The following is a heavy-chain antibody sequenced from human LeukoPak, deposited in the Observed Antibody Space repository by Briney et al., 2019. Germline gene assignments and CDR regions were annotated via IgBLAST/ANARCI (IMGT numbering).Heavy chain of an antibody. CDR3: AKIAVAGERFDY. CDR1: GFTFSSYG. D-gene: IGHD6-19*01. J-gene: IGHJ4*02. CDR2: IRYDGSNK. V-gene: IGHV3-30*02. Sequence: GGSLRLSCAASGFTFSSYGMHWVRQAPGKVLEWVAFIRYDGSNKYYADSVKGRFTISRDNSKNTLYLQMNSLRAEDTAVYYCAKIAVAGERFDYWGQGTLVTVSS.